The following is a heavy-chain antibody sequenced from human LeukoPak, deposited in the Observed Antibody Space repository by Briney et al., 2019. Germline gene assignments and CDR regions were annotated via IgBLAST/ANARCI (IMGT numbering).Heavy chain of an antibody. CDR2: ISAYNGNT. J-gene: IGHJ5*02. CDR1: GYTFTSYG. D-gene: IGHD2-2*02. V-gene: IGHV1-18*01. CDR3: ARYCSSTSCYTGGWFDP. Sequence: GASVKVSCKASGYTFTSYGISWVRQAPGQGLAWMGWISAYNGNTNYAQKLQGRVTMTTDTSTSTAYMELRSLRSDDTAVYYCARYCSSTSCYTGGWFDPWGQGTLVTVSS.